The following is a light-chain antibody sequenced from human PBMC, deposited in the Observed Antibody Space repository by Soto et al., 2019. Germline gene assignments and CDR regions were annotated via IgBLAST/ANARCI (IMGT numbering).Light chain of an antibody. V-gene: IGLV2-14*01. CDR3: CSFTSTSTSV. CDR1: SSDAGGYNY. J-gene: IGLJ3*02. Sequence: QSVLTQPASVSGAPGQSITISCTATSSDAGGYNYVSWYQQYPDKAPKLMIYEVSNRPSGDSDRFSGSKSGNTASLTISGLQAEDEADYCCCSFTSTSTSVFGGGPQLTVL. CDR2: EVS.